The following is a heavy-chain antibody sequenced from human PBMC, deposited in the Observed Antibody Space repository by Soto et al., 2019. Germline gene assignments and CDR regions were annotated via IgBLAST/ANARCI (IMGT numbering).Heavy chain of an antibody. J-gene: IGHJ3*02. CDR1: GGSISSGGYY. Sequence: QVQLQESGPGLVKPSQTLSLTCTVSGGSISSGGYYWSWIRQHPGKGLEWIGYIYYSGSTYYNPSLKSRVTISVDTSKTQFSLKLSSVTAADTAVYYCARVVYYDGSGYNAFGIWGQGTMVTVSS. V-gene: IGHV4-31*03. CDR2: IYYSGST. CDR3: ARVVYYDGSGYNAFGI. D-gene: IGHD3-22*01.